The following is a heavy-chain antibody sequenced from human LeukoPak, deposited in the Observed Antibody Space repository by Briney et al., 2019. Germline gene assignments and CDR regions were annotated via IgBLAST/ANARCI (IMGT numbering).Heavy chain of an antibody. J-gene: IGHJ4*02. V-gene: IGHV3-30*18. D-gene: IGHD6-13*01. CDR2: ISYDGSNK. Sequence: GGSLRLSCAASGFTFTPYAMLWVRQAPGKGLEWVALISYDGSNKYYADSVKGRFTISRDNSKNTLYLQMNSLRAEDTAVYYCAKDTAQGYSSSWGKKGPFDYWGQGTLVTVSS. CDR1: GFTFTPYA. CDR3: AKDTAQGYSSSWGKKGPFDY.